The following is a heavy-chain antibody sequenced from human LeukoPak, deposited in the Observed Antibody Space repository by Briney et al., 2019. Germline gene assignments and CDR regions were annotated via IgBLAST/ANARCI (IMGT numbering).Heavy chain of an antibody. Sequence: PGGSLRLSCAPSGFTFNARWMLWARQTPEKGLVWVSRINTDGSVTNYADSVKGRFTISRDNAKDTLYLQMNSLRVEDTAVYYCARDLIRNVVYYWGEGSLVTVSS. J-gene: IGHJ4*02. CDR3: ARDLIRNVVYY. V-gene: IGHV3-74*01. CDR1: GFTFNARW. D-gene: IGHD1-1*01. CDR2: INTDGSVT.